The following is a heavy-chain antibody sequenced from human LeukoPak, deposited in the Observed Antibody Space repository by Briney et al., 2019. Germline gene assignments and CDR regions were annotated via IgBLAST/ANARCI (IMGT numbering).Heavy chain of an antibody. D-gene: IGHD2-15*01. V-gene: IGHV3-23*01. CDR2: ISGSGGST. CDR3: AKDSIVVVGARGSIDY. Sequence: GGSLRLSCAASGFTFSSYAMSWVRQAPGKGLEWVSAISGSGGSTYYADSVKGRFTISRDNSKNMLYLQMNSLRAEDTAVYYCAKDSIVVVGARGSIDYWGQGTLVTVSS. J-gene: IGHJ4*02. CDR1: GFTFSSYA.